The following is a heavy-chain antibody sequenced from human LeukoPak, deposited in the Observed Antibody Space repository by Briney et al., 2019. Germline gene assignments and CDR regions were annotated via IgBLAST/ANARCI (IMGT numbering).Heavy chain of an antibody. V-gene: IGHV1-24*01. Sequence: ASVKVSCKASGYTLTELSMHWVRQAPGKGLEWMGGFDPEDGETIYAQKFQGRVTMTEDTSTDTAYMELSSLRSEDTAVYYCATGGVGTYYYYYMDVWGKGTTVTISS. CDR2: FDPEDGET. J-gene: IGHJ6*03. CDR1: GYTLTELS. CDR3: ATGGVGTYYYYYMDV. D-gene: IGHD2-15*01.